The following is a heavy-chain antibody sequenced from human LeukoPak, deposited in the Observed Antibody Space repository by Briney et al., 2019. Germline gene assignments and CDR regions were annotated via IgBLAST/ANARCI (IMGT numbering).Heavy chain of an antibody. J-gene: IGHJ4*02. CDR1: GFTFSSYA. CDR2: ISYDGSNK. V-gene: IGHV3-30-3*01. CDR3: ARILYSSGWDY. D-gene: IGHD6-19*01. Sequence: PGGSLRLSCAASGFTFSSYAMHWVRQAPGKGLEWVAVISYDGSNKYYADSVKGRFTISRDNSKNTLYLQMNSLRAEDTAVYYCARILYSSGWDYWGQGTLVTVSS.